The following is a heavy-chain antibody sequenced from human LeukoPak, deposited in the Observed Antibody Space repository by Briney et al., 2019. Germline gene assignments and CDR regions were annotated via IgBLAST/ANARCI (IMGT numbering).Heavy chain of an antibody. J-gene: IGHJ4*02. V-gene: IGHV1-2*02. CDR2: INPNSGGT. Sequence: GASVKVSCKASGYTFTGHYMNWVRQAPGQGLEWMGWINPNSGGTKYAQRFQGRVTMTRDASINTAYMELSRLTSDDTAVYYCARFCGASCYVGSDYWGQGTLVTVSS. CDR3: ARFCGASCYVGSDY. D-gene: IGHD5-12*01. CDR1: GYTFTGHY.